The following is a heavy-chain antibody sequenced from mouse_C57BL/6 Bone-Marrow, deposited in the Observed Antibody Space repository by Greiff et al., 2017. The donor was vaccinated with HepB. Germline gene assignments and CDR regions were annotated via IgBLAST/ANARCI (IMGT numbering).Heavy chain of an antibody. V-gene: IGHV5-4*01. Sequence: EVMLVESGGGLVKPGGSLKLSCAASGFTFSSYAMSWVRQTPEKRLEWVATISDGGSYTYYPDNVKGRFTISRDNAKNNLYLQMSHLKSEDTAMYYCARDNGYYPWYFDVWGTGTTVTVSS. CDR3: ARDNGYYPWYFDV. J-gene: IGHJ1*03. CDR1: GFTFSSYA. CDR2: ISDGGSYT. D-gene: IGHD2-3*01.